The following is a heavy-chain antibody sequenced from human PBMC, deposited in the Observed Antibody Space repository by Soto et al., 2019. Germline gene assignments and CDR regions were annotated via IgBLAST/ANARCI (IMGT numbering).Heavy chain of an antibody. CDR3: ASQAEYCSSTRCYGGGFDD. D-gene: IGHD2-2*01. CDR1: GGSISSGGYY. CDR2: IYYSGST. V-gene: IGHV4-31*03. J-gene: IGHJ4*02. Sequence: QVQLQESGPGLVKPSQTLSLTCTVSGGSISSGGYYWSWIRQHPGKGLEWIGYIYYSGSTYYNPSLKSRVTISVDTSKNQFSLKLSSVTAADTAVYYCASQAEYCSSTRCYGGGFDDWGQGTLVTGYS.